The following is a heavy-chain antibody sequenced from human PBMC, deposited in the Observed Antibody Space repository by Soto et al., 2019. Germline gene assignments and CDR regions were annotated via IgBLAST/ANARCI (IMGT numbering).Heavy chain of an antibody. J-gene: IGHJ6*02. Sequence: GGSLRLSCAASGFPFSSYGMHWVRQAPGKGPEWVAVISYDGSNKYYADSVKGRFTISRDNSKNTLYLQMNSLRAEDTAVYYCAKDQGLSSSWYPRLYGMDVWGQGTTVTVSS. CDR2: ISYDGSNK. CDR3: AKDQGLSSSWYPRLYGMDV. D-gene: IGHD6-13*01. V-gene: IGHV3-30*18. CDR1: GFPFSSYG.